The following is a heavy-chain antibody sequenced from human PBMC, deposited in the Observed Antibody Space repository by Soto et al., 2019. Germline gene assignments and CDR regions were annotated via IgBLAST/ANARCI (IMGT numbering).Heavy chain of an antibody. D-gene: IGHD3-3*01. CDR3: XRDFSQTSYYYYGMDV. J-gene: IGHJ6*02. Sequence: QVQLVESGGGVVQPGRSLRLSCAASGFTFSNYGMHWVRQAPGKGLEWVAVIWYDGSNKYYADSVKGRFTISRDNSKNSLYLQXNXXXXEXTAXYXCXRDFSQTSYYYYGMDVWGQGTTVTVSS. CDR2: IWYDGSNK. CDR1: GFTFSNYG. V-gene: IGHV3-33*01.